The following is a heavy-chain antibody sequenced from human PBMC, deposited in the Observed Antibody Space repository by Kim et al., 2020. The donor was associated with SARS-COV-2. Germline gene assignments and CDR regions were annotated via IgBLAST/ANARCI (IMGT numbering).Heavy chain of an antibody. D-gene: IGHD6-19*01. CDR3: ARLNRIAVAGTSDY. V-gene: IGHV4-39*01. J-gene: IGHJ4*02. Sequence: NPSLKSRVTISVDTSKNQFSLKLSSVTAADTAVYYCARLNRIAVAGTSDYWGQGTLVTVSS.